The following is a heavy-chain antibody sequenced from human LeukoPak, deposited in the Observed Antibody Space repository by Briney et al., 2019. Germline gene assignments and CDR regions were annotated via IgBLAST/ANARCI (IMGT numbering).Heavy chain of an antibody. J-gene: IGHJ6*03. Sequence: NPSQTLSLTCTVSGGSISSGSYYWSWIRQPAGKGLEWIGRIYTSGSTNYNPSLKSRVTISVDTSKNQFSLKLSSVTAADTAVYYYARLIGHCYYYYMDVWGKGTTVTVSS. CDR2: IYTSGST. CDR3: ARLIGHCYYYYMDV. D-gene: IGHD3-22*01. CDR1: GGSISSGSYY. V-gene: IGHV4-61*02.